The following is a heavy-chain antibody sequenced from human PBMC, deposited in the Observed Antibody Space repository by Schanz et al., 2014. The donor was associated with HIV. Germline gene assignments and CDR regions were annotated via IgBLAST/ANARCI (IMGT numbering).Heavy chain of an antibody. CDR1: GFTFDDYA. D-gene: IGHD1-26*01. CDR3: AKGIMGATEYYYGMDV. J-gene: IGHJ6*02. CDR2: MSWNRRRI. V-gene: IGHV3-9*01. Sequence: EVQLVESGGGLVQPGRSLRLSCAASGFTFDDYAMHWVRLIPGKGLEWVSGMSWNRRRIGYGDAVKGRFTISRDNANNFVYLEMNGLRVEDTALYYCAKGIMGATEYYYGMDVWGQGTMVTVSS.